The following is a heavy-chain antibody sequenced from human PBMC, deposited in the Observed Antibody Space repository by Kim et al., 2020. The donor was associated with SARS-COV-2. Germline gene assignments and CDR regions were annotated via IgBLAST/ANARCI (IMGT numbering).Heavy chain of an antibody. J-gene: IGHJ4*02. CDR3: AKDVGVCGYCSSTSCAFDY. D-gene: IGHD2-2*01. CDR2: ISWNSGSI. Sequence: GGSLRLSCAASGFTFDDYAMHWVRQAPGKGLEWVSGISWNSGSIGYADSVKGRFTISRDNAKNSLYLQMNSLRAEDTALYYCAKDVGVCGYCSSTSCAFDYWGQGTLVTVSS. CDR1: GFTFDDYA. V-gene: IGHV3-9*01.